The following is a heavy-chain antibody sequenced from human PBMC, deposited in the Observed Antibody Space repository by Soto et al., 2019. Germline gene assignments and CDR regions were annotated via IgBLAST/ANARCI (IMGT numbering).Heavy chain of an antibody. Sequence: ASETLSLTCTVSGGSISGDHWNWVRQPPGNGLEWIADVNSSGSNEYNPSLKSRVTMSLDTTKNQFSLKLRSVTAADTAVYYCARGGSNDWQVAFDIWGQATMVTVSS. J-gene: IGHJ3*02. CDR3: ARGGSNDWQVAFDI. CDR2: VNSSGSN. D-gene: IGHD3-9*01. V-gene: IGHV4-59*12. CDR1: GGSISGDH.